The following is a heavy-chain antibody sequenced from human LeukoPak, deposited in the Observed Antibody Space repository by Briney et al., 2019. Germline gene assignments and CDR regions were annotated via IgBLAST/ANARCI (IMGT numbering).Heavy chain of an antibody. CDR2: IYYSGST. Sequence: SETLSLTCTVSGGSISSYYWSWIRQPLGKGLEWIGYIYYSGSTNYNPSLKSRVTISVDTSKNQFSLKLSSVTAADTAVYYCARHIRVVVVPAAMGPYGMDVWGQGTTVTVSS. D-gene: IGHD2-2*01. CDR3: ARHIRVVVVPAAMGPYGMDV. V-gene: IGHV4-59*08. CDR1: GGSISSYY. J-gene: IGHJ6*02.